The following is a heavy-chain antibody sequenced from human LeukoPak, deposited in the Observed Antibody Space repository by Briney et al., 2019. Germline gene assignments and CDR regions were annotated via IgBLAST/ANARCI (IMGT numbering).Heavy chain of an antibody. CDR3: ARKGYSISWYSP. CDR1: GDSISSSSYY. J-gene: IGHJ5*02. V-gene: IGHV4-39*07. D-gene: IGHD6-13*01. Sequence: SETLSLTCTVSGDSISSSSYYWGWIRQPPGKGLEWIGSIYYSGSTSYNPSLKSRVTISLDTSKNQFSLKLTSVTAADTAVYYCARKGYSISWYSPWGQGTLVTVSS. CDR2: IYYSGST.